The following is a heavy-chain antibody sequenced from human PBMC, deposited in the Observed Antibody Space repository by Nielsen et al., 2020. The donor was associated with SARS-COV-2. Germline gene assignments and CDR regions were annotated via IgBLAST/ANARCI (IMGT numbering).Heavy chain of an antibody. V-gene: IGHV3-7*03. Sequence: GESLKISCAASGFTFSSYWMSWVRQAPGKGLEWVANIKQDGSEKYYVDSVKGRFTISRDNAKNSLYLQMNSLRAEDTAVYYCARVPSIVVVVAATLFDYWGQGTLVTVSS. CDR2: IKQDGSEK. CDR3: ARVPSIVVVVAATLFDY. CDR1: GFTFSSYW. J-gene: IGHJ4*02. D-gene: IGHD2-15*01.